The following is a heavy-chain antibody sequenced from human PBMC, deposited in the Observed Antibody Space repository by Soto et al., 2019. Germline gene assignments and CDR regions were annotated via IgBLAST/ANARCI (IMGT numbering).Heavy chain of an antibody. D-gene: IGHD3-10*01. CDR3: AGTVLLWFGELSHYYYGMDV. CDR2: IYHSGST. Sequence: SETLSLTCAVSGGSISSSNWWSGVRQPPGKGLEWIGEIYHSGSTNYNPSLKSRVTISVDKSKNQFSLKLSSVTAADTAVYYCAGTVLLWFGELSHYYYGMDVWGQGTTVT. V-gene: IGHV4-4*02. J-gene: IGHJ6*02. CDR1: GGSISSSNW.